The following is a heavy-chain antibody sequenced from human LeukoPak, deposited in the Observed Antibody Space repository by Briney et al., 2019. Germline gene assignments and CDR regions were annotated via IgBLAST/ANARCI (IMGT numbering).Heavy chain of an antibody. Sequence: ASVKVSCKASGYTFTSYDINWVRQATGQGLEWMGWMNPNSGNTGYAQKFQGRVTMTRNTSISTAYMELSSLRSEDTAAYYCARVTSGWYNWFDPWGQGTLVTVSS. J-gene: IGHJ5*02. CDR3: ARVTSGWYNWFDP. D-gene: IGHD6-19*01. CDR2: MNPNSGNT. V-gene: IGHV1-8*01. CDR1: GYTFTSYD.